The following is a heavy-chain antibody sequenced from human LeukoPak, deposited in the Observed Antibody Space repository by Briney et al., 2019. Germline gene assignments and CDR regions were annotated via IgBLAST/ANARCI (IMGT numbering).Heavy chain of an antibody. CDR1: GYSFTSYW. D-gene: IGHD6-19*01. Sequence: GESLKISCKGSGYSFTSYWIGWVRQMPGKGLEWMGIIYPGDSDTRYSPSFQGQVTISADKSITTAYLQWSSLKASDTAMYYCARRLGQWLVQGTYFDYWGQGTLVTVSS. CDR2: IYPGDSDT. J-gene: IGHJ4*02. V-gene: IGHV5-51*01. CDR3: ARRLGQWLVQGTYFDY.